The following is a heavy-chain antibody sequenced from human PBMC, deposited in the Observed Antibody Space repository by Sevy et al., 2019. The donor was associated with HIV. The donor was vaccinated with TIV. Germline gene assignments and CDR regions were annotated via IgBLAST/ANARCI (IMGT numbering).Heavy chain of an antibody. D-gene: IGHD6-13*01. CDR1: GGTFSSYA. CDR3: ARSGSSGWYAVYFQH. V-gene: IGHV1-69*01. J-gene: IGHJ1*01. Sequence: TSVKVSCKASGGTFSSYAISWVRQAPGQGLEWMGGIIPIFGTANYAQTFQGRVTITADESTSTAYMELSSLRSEDTALYYCARSGSSGWYAVYFQHWGQGTLVTVSS. CDR2: IIPIFGTA.